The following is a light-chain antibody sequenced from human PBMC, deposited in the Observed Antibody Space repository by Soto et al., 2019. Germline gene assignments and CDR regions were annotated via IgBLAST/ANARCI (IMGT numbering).Light chain of an antibody. J-gene: IGKJ4*01. CDR2: DAS. CDR1: QSVSSY. CDR3: QHRSNWLA. Sequence: EIVLTQSPATRSLSPGERATLSCRASQSVSSYLAWYQQKPGHAPTLLIYDASNRATGIPARFSVSGSGTDFPLPITSLEPEYFAVDDCQHRSNWLAFGGGTKVDIK. V-gene: IGKV3-11*01.